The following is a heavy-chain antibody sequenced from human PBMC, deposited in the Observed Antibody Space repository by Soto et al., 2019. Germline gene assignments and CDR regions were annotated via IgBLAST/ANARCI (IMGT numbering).Heavy chain of an antibody. D-gene: IGHD4-17*01. CDR1: GFTVSSNF. V-gene: IGHV3-66*01. CDR3: ASRRNPYGAYDP. J-gene: IGHJ5*02. Sequence: PGGSLRLSWAASGFTVSSNFMSWVRQAPGKGLEWVSIIYSYGNTYYADSVKGRFTISRDDSKNTLYLQMNSLGADDTAVYYCASRRNPYGAYDPWGQGTLVTVSS. CDR2: IYSYGNT.